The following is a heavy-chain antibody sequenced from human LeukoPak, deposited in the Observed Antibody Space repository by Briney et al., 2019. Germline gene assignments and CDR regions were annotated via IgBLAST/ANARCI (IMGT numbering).Heavy chain of an antibody. CDR2: IYYSGST. J-gene: IGHJ5*02. Sequence: PSETLSLTCTVSGGSISSSSYYWGWIRQPPGKGLEWIGSIYYSGSTYYNPSLKSRVTISVDTSKNQFSLKLSSVTAADTAVYYCAGGGTAAQVEQVSWFDPWGQGTLVTVSS. CDR1: GGSISSSSYY. V-gene: IGHV4-39*07. CDR3: AGGGTAAQVEQVSWFDP. D-gene: IGHD5/OR15-5a*01.